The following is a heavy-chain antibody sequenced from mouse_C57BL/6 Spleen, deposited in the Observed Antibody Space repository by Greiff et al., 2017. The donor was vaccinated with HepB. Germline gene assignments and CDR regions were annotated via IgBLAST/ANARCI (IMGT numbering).Heavy chain of an antibody. J-gene: IGHJ2*01. CDR3: ARSAYGYDGYYFDY. CDR2: LYPGDGDT. V-gene: IGHV1-82*01. CDR1: GYAFSSSW. Sequence: VQLQQSGPELVKPGASVKISCKASGYAFSSSWMNWVKQRPGKGLEWIGRLYPGDGDTNYNGKFKGKATLTADKSSSTAYMQLSSLTSEDSAVYFCARSAYGYDGYYFDYWGQGTTLTVSS. D-gene: IGHD2-2*01.